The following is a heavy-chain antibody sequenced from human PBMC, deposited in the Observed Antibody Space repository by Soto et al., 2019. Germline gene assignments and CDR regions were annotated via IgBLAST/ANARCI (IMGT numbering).Heavy chain of an antibody. V-gene: IGHV1-3*01. Sequence: QVQLVQSGAEVKKPGASVKVSCRASGYTFSTYTIHWVRQAPGQGLEWMGWINPDNGNTQYSQKFQGRVTISRDTSAPTAYMELSSLISEDTAVHYCARRYSSGWTWFDYWGQGTLVNISS. CDR3: ARRYSSGWTWFDY. CDR2: INPDNGNT. D-gene: IGHD6-19*01. J-gene: IGHJ4*02. CDR1: GYTFSTYT.